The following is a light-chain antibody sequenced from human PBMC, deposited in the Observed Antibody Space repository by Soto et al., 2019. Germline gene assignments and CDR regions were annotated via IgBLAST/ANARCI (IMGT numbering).Light chain of an antibody. CDR3: QQRSNWPPFT. V-gene: IGKV3-11*01. J-gene: IGKJ3*01. Sequence: EIVLTQSPATLSLSPGERATLSCRASQSVSDSLAWYQQKPGQAPRLLIYDASNRATGIPARFSGSGSGTDFTLTISSLEPEAFAVYYCQQRSNWPPFTFGPGTKVDIK. CDR2: DAS. CDR1: QSVSDS.